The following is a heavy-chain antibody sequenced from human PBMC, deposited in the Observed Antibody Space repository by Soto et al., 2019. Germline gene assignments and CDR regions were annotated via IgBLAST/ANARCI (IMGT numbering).Heavy chain of an antibody. CDR2: IIPIFGTA. D-gene: IGHD3-10*01. CDR3: ARGGLTGSPMFLHYYYGMDV. Sequence: ASVKVSCKASGGTFSSYAISWVRQAPGQGLEWMGGIIPIFGTANYAQKFQGRVTITADKSTSTAYMELSSLRSEDTAVYYCARGGLTGSPMFLHYYYGMDVWGQGTTVTV. V-gene: IGHV1-69*06. J-gene: IGHJ6*02. CDR1: GGTFSSYA.